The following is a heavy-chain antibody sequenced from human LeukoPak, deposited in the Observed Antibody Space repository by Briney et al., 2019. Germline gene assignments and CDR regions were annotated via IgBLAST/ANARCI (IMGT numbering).Heavy chain of an antibody. CDR2: INGGNSST. Sequence: GGSLRLSCAASGFTFSNAWMSWVRQAPGKGLEWVSAINGGNSSTYYADSVKGRFTISRDNSKNTLYLQMNGLRAEDTAVYYCAKDLTARNYYYYYGMDVWGQGTTVTVSS. D-gene: IGHD3-9*01. CDR3: AKDLTARNYYYYYGMDV. J-gene: IGHJ6*02. V-gene: IGHV3-23*01. CDR1: GFTFSNAW.